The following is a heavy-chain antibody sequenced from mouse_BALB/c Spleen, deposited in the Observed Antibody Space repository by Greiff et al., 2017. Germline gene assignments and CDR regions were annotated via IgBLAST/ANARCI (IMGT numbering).Heavy chain of an antibody. J-gene: IGHJ3*01. D-gene: IGHD1-2*01. Sequence: VQLQESGAELARPGASVKLSCKASGYTFTSYWMQWVKQRPGQGLDWIVAIYPGDGDTRYTQKFKGKATLTADKSSSTAYMQLSSLASEDSAVYYCARDEDYYGYGPFAYWGQGTLVTVSA. V-gene: IGHV1-87*01. CDR1: GYTFTSYW. CDR3: ARDEDYYGYGPFAY. CDR2: IYPGDGDT.